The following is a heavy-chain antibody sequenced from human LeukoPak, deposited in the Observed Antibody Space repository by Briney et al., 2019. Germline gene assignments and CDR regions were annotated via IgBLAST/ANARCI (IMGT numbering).Heavy chain of an antibody. V-gene: IGHV3-23*01. CDR1: GFSFSSYD. Sequence: PGGSLRLSCSASGFSFSSYDMSWVRQAPEKGLEWVSSISGSGDRTIYADSVRGRLIISRDKSKNTLYLQMSSLRAEDTAVYYCAKVPQPDYYFDSWGQGSLVTVSS. CDR3: AKVPQPDYYFDS. CDR2: ISGSGDRT. J-gene: IGHJ4*02.